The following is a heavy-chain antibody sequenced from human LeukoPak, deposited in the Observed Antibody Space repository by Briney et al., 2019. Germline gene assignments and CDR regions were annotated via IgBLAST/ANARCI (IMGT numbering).Heavy chain of an antibody. D-gene: IGHD3-3*01. CDR3: ARGMAYYDFWSGYYTRYYYYGMDV. J-gene: IGHJ6*02. Sequence: GASVKVSCKASGYTFTSYGISWVRQAPGQGLERMGWINNHGKTNSPQNLQGRVTMTTDTSTNTGYMELRGLRSDDTAVYYCARGMAYYDFWSGYYTRYYYYGMDVWGQGTTVTVSS. CDR1: GYTFTSYG. CDR2: INNHGKT. V-gene: IGHV1-18*01.